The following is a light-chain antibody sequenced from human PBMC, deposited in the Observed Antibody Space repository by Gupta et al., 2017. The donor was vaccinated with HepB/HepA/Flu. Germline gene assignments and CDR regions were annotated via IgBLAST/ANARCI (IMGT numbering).Light chain of an antibody. CDR3: QQSYSTPWT. Sequence: DIQMTPSPSSLSAYVGDRVTIPCRASQSISSDLNWYQQKPGKAPKLLIYAASRLQIGVPSRFSGSGSGTDFTLTISSLQPEDFATYYCQQSYSTPWTFGQGTKVEIK. CDR2: AAS. V-gene: IGKV1-39*01. CDR1: QSISSD. J-gene: IGKJ1*01.